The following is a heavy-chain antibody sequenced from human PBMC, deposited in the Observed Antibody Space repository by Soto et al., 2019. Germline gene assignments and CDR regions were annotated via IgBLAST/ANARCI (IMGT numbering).Heavy chain of an antibody. CDR2: IISIFGTA. V-gene: IGHV1-69*01. J-gene: IGHJ4*02. D-gene: IGHD2-2*01. Sequence: QVQLVQSGAEVKKPGSSVKVSCKASGGTFSSYAISWVRQAPGQGLEWMGGIISIFGTANYAQKFQGRDTITADESTSTAYMELSSLRSEDTAVYYCARDLARGGCSSTSYQCWGQGTLVTVSS. CDR1: GGTFSSYA. CDR3: ARDLARGGCSSTSYQC.